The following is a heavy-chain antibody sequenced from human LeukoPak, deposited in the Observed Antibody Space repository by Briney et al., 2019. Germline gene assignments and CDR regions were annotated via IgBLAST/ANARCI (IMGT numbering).Heavy chain of an antibody. Sequence: TLSLTCTVSGGSVNSGSYFWSWIRQPAGKGLEWIGRMFTTGTINYNPSLKSRVTISLDTSKNQFSLKLSSVTAADTAVYYCARLSGRDYYFDYWGQGTLVTVSS. CDR2: MFTTGTI. D-gene: IGHD4/OR15-4a*01. CDR1: GGSVNSGSYF. CDR3: ARLSGRDYYFDY. V-gene: IGHV4-61*02. J-gene: IGHJ4*02.